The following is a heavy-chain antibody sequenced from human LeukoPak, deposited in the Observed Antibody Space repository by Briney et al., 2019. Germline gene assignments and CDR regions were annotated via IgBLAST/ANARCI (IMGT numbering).Heavy chain of an antibody. CDR3: AKSIFSGSYSPFDY. D-gene: IGHD1-26*01. CDR2: VSDSGGST. J-gene: IGHJ4*02. Sequence: GGSLRLSCAASGFTFSSNALSWVRQAPGKGLEWVSSVSDSGGSTSYADSVKGRFTISRDNSKNTLYLQMNSLRAEDTAVYYCAKSIFSGSYSPFDYWGQGTLVTVSS. CDR1: GFTFSSNA. V-gene: IGHV3-23*01.